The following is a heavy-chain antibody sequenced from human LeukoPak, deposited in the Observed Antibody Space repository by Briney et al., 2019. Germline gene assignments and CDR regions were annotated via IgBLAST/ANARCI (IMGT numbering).Heavy chain of an antibody. J-gene: IGHJ5*02. D-gene: IGHD3-10*01. CDR1: GFTFSSYD. CDR3: AREYYYGSGSYYNGCFDP. Sequence: PGGSLRLSCAASGFTFSSYDMNWVRQAPGRELEWISYISYISDSGTTIYYADSVKGRFTISRDYAKNSVYLQMNSLRDEDTAVYYCAREYYYGSGSYYNGCFDPWGQGTLVTVSS. V-gene: IGHV3-48*03. CDR2: ISDSGTTI.